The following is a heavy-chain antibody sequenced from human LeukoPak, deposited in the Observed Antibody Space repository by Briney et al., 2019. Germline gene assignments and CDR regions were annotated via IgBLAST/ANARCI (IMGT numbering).Heavy chain of an antibody. V-gene: IGHV3-53*01. Sequence: AGGSLRLSCAASGFTVSLYYMTWVRQAPGKGLEWVSVIYSGGPTYYADSVKGRFTISRDNSKNTVYLQTNSLRGEDTAVYFCARGWVVATGGFDMWGQGTMVTVSS. CDR3: ARGWVVATGGFDM. J-gene: IGHJ3*02. CDR2: IYSGGPT. D-gene: IGHD2-8*02. CDR1: GFTVSLYY.